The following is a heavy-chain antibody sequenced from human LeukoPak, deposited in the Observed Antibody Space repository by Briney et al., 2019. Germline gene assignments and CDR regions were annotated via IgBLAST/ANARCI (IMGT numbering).Heavy chain of an antibody. CDR2: IYSGGST. CDR3: ARGGGSSSWYGNDY. D-gene: IGHD6-13*01. CDR1: GFTVSSNY. J-gene: IGHJ4*02. Sequence: PGGSLRLSCAASGFTVSSNYMSWVRQAPGKGLEWVSVIYSGGSTYCADSVKGRFTISRDNSKNTLYLQMNSLRAEDTAVYYCARGGGSSSWYGNDYWGQGTLVTVSS. V-gene: IGHV3-66*01.